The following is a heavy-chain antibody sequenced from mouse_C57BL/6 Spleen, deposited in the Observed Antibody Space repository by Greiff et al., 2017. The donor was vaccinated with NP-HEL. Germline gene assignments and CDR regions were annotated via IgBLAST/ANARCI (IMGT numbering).Heavy chain of an antibody. D-gene: IGHD3-2*02. CDR1: GYTFTSYW. Sequence: QVHVKQPGAELVRPGSSVKLSCKASGYTFTSYWMHWVKQRPIQGLEWIGNIDPSDSETHYNQKFKDKATLTVDKSSSTAYMQLSSLTSEDSAVYYCARRQLRPLYAMDYWGQGTSVTVSS. J-gene: IGHJ4*01. V-gene: IGHV1-52*01. CDR2: IDPSDSET. CDR3: ARRQLRPLYAMDY.